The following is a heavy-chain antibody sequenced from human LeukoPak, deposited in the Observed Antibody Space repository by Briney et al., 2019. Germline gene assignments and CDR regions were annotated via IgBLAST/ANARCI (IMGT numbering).Heavy chain of an antibody. CDR2: IYYSGST. CDR3: ARHLYGSGLHRIDY. V-gene: IGHV4-39*01. CDR1: GGSISSTNYY. D-gene: IGHD6-19*01. Sequence: SETLSLTCSVSGGSISSTNYYWGWIRQPPGKGLEWIGSIYYSGSTYYSPSLKSRVTISVDTSKNQFSLKLSSVTAADTAVYHCARHLYGSGLHRIDYWGQGTLVTVSS. J-gene: IGHJ4*02.